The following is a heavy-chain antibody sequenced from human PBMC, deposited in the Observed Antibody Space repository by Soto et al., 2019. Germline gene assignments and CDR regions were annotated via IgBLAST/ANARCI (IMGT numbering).Heavy chain of an antibody. J-gene: IGHJ3*02. Sequence: EVQLVESGGGLVQPGGSLRLSCAASGFTFSSYWMHWVRQAPGKGLVWVSRSNSDGSSTSYADSVKGRFTIYRDNAKNTLYLQMNSLRAEDTAVYYCASPLGSGSPQEGAFDIWGQGTMVTVSS. CDR1: GFTFSSYW. CDR2: SNSDGSST. V-gene: IGHV3-74*01. CDR3: ASPLGSGSPQEGAFDI. D-gene: IGHD3-10*01.